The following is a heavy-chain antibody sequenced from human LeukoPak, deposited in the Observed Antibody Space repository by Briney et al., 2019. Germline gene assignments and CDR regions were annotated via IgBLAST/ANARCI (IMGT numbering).Heavy chain of an antibody. CDR1: GGSISSSSYY. J-gene: IGHJ4*02. CDR3: ARNSDSSPVLPTWGSFDY. V-gene: IGHV4-39*07. Sequence: PSETLSLTCTVSGGSISSSSYYWGWIRQPPGKGLEWIGSIYYSGSTYYNPSLKSRVTISVDTSKNQFSLKLSSVTAADTAVYYCARNSDSSPVLPTWGSFDYWGQGTLVTVSS. CDR2: IYYSGST. D-gene: IGHD6-13*01.